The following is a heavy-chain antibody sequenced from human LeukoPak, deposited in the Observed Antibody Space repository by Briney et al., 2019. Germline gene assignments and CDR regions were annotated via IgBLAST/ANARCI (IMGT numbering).Heavy chain of an antibody. CDR3: ASIRLRNAYGMDV. V-gene: IGHV4-30-4*01. CDR2: IYYSGST. D-gene: IGHD3-3*01. Sequence: SQTLSLTCTVSVGSISSGDYYWSWIRQPPGKGLEWIGYIYYSGSTYYNPSLKSRVTISVDTSKNQFSLKLSSVTAADTAVYYCASIRLRNAYGMDVWGQGTTVTVSS. J-gene: IGHJ6*02. CDR1: VGSISSGDYY.